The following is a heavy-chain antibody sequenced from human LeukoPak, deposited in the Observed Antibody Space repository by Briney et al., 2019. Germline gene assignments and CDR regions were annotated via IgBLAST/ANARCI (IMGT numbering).Heavy chain of an antibody. J-gene: IGHJ5*02. CDR1: GFTFSSHG. V-gene: IGHV3-21*01. CDR2: ISGSGDYT. D-gene: IGHD6-13*01. Sequence: GGSLRLSCAASGFTFSSHGMSWVRQAPGKGLEWVSTISGSGDYTYYADSVKGRFTISRDNAKNSLYLQMNSLRAGDTAVYYCARRGGTSSSWYGSWENWFDPWGQGTLVTVSS. CDR3: ARRGGTSSSWYGSWENWFDP.